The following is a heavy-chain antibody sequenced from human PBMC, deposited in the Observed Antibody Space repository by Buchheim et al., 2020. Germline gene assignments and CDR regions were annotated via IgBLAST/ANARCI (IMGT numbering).Heavy chain of an antibody. D-gene: IGHD2-2*01. CDR3: ARHKIFRNCSSTSCFYYYGMDV. J-gene: IGHJ6*02. CDR1: GYSFTSYW. V-gene: IGHV5-10-1*01. CDR2: IDPSDSYT. Sequence: EVQLVQSGAEVKKPGESLRISCKGSGYSFTSYWISWVRQMPGKGLEWMGRIDPSDSYTNYSPSFQGHVTISADKSISTAYLQWSSLKASDTAMYYCARHKIFRNCSSTSCFYYYGMDVWGQGTT.